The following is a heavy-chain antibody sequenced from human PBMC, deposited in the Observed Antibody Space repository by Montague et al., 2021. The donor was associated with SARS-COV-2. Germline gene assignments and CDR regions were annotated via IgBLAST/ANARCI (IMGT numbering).Heavy chain of an antibody. J-gene: IGHJ6*03. CDR2: ISQSGNT. D-gene: IGHD2-2*02. V-gene: IGHV4-34*01. CDR1: GGSFSRYY. CDR3: ARLGDGIVPSPILGLGPYYSCYYMDV. Sequence: SETLSLTCAVSGGSFSRYYWRWIRQHPGKGLEWIGEISQSGNTKYNPSLQSRLSISLDTSRNQFSLKVSSVTAADTAVYYCARLGDGIVPSPILGLGPYYSCYYMDVWGKGTTVTVSS.